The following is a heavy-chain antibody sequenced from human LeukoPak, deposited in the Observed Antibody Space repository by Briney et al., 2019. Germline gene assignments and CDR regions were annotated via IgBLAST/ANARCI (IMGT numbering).Heavy chain of an antibody. CDR2: INPSGGST. D-gene: IGHD3-9*01. CDR3: ARGRRTYYDILTGYFTY. V-gene: IGHV1-46*01. J-gene: IGHJ4*02. Sequence: ASVKVSCKASGYTFTSYYMHWVRQAPGQGLEWMGIINPSGGSTSYAQKFQGRVTMTRDTSTSTVYMELSCLRSEDTAVYYCARGRRTYYDILTGYFTYWGQGTLDTVSS. CDR1: GYTFTSYY.